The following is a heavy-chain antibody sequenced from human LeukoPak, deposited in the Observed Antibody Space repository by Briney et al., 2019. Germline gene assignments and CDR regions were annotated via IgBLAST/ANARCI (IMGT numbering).Heavy chain of an antibody. CDR1: GYTFTSYY. J-gene: IGHJ5*02. V-gene: IGHV1-46*01. D-gene: IGHD6-13*01. Sequence: ASVKVSCKASGYTFTSYYMHWVRQAPGQGLEWMGIINPSGGSTSYAQKFQGRVTMTRDTSTSTVYMELSSLRSEGTAVYYCARSPQLWQLVLFSWGQGTLVTVSS. CDR3: ARSPQLWQLVLFS. CDR2: INPSGGST.